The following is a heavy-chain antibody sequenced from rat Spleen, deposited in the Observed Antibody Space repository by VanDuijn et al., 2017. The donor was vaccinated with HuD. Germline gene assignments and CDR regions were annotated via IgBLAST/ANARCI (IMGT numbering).Heavy chain of an antibody. Sequence: EVQLVESGGGLVQPGKSLKISCVASGFTFIKYWITWFRQAPGKGLEWVASIPNAAGSTYYPDSVHGRFTISRDNAKSTLYLQMTSLRSEDTATYYCTGPFDYWGQGGMVTVSS. CDR3: TGPFDY. J-gene: IGHJ2*01. CDR2: IPNAAGST. CDR1: GFTFIKYW. V-gene: IGHV5-31*01.